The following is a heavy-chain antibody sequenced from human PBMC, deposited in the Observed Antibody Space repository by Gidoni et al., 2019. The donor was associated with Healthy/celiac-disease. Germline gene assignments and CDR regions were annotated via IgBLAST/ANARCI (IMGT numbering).Heavy chain of an antibody. CDR3: ASTSTRGRNAFDI. J-gene: IGHJ3*02. Sequence: EVQLVESGGGLVKPGGSLRRYCAASGFIFSSYSMNWVRQAPGKGLECVSSSSRSSSYIDYAASEKGRFTISRDNAKNSLYLQMNSLRAEDTAVYYCASTSTRGRNAFDIWGQGTMVTVSS. D-gene: IGHD5-12*01. V-gene: IGHV3-21*01. CDR1: GFIFSSYS. CDR2: SSRSSSYI.